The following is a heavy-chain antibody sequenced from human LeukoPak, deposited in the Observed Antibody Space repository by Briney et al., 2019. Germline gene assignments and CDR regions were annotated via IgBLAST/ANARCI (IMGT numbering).Heavy chain of an antibody. D-gene: IGHD2-2*01. CDR2: INHSGST. CDR1: GGSFSGYY. CDR3: ARGRIVVVPAAHQRGWFDP. J-gene: IGHJ5*02. V-gene: IGHV4-34*01. Sequence: SETLSLTCAVYGGSFSGYYWSWIRQPPGKGLEWIGEINHSGSTNYNPSLKSRVTISVDTSKNQFSLKLSTVTAADTAVYYCARGRIVVVPAAHQRGWFDPRGQGTLVTVSS.